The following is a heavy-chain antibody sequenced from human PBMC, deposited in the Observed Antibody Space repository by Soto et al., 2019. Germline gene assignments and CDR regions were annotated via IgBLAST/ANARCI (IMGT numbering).Heavy chain of an antibody. V-gene: IGHV1-8*01. CDR3: ARGYGDCTNGVCPDY. CDR1: GYTFTSYD. Sequence: GASVKVSCKASGYTFTSYDINWVRQATGQGLEWMGWMNPNSGNTGYAQKFQGRVTMTSNTSISTAYMELSSLRSEDTAVYYCARGYGDCTNGVCPDYWGQGTLVTVSS. J-gene: IGHJ4*02. CDR2: MNPNSGNT. D-gene: IGHD2-8*01.